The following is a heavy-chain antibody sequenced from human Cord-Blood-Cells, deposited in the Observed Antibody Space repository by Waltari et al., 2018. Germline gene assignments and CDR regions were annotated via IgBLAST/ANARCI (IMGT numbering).Heavy chain of an antibody. J-gene: IGHJ3*02. V-gene: IGHV2-70*04. Sequence: QVTLKESGPALVKPTQTLTLTCTFSGFSLSTSGMRVSWIRQPPGKALEWLARIDWDDDKFYSTSLKTRLTISKDTSKNQVVLTMTNMDPVDTATYYCARSYSSSWYAFDIWGQGTMVTVSS. CDR3: ARSYSSSWYAFDI. D-gene: IGHD6-13*01. CDR1: GFSLSTSGMR. CDR2: IDWDDDK.